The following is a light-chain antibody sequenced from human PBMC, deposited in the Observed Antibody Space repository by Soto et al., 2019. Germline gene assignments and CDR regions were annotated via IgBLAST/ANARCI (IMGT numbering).Light chain of an antibody. Sequence: EIVMTQSPATLSVSPGERATLSCRASQTVSNNLAWYQQTPGQAPRLLIYGASTRATGIPARFSGSGSGTEFTLTISSLQSEDFAVYYCQQYDVWWTFGQGTKVEIK. V-gene: IGKV3-15*01. CDR3: QQYDVWWT. CDR1: QTVSNN. CDR2: GAS. J-gene: IGKJ1*01.